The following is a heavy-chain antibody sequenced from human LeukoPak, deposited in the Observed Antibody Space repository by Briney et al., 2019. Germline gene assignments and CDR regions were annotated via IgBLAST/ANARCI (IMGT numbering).Heavy chain of an antibody. D-gene: IGHD6-13*01. CDR2: INPNSGGT. J-gene: IGHJ4*02. CDR1: GYTFTGYY. V-gene: IGHV1-2*02. Sequence: ASVKVSCKASGYTFTGYYMHWVRQAPGQGLEWMGWINPNSGGTNYAQKFQGRVTMTRDTSISTAYMELGRLRSDDTAVYYCARGRLGSSSWYLFDYWGQGTLVTVSS. CDR3: ARGRLGSSSWYLFDY.